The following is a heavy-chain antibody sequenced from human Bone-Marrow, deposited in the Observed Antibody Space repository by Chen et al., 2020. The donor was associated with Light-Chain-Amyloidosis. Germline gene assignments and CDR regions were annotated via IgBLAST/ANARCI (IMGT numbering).Heavy chain of an antibody. V-gene: IGHV5-51*01. D-gene: IGHD5-12*01. J-gene: IGHJ4*02. CDR3: ARRRDGYNFDY. Sequence: EVPLEQSGPEVKKPGESLTIACKGHGYIFPNYWIGWVRQMPGKGLEWMGVIYPDYSDARFSPSFEGQVTISADKSITTAYLQWRSLKASDTAMYYCARRRDGYNFDYWGQGTLVTVSS. CDR1: GYIFPNYW. CDR2: IYPDYSDA.